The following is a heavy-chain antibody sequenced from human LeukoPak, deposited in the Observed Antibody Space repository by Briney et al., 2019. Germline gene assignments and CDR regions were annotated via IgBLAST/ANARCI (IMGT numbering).Heavy chain of an antibody. CDR1: GFTFSSYA. J-gene: IGHJ4*02. CDR2: ISGSGGST. CDR3: AKGKYSSGYVFDY. V-gene: IGHV3-23*01. Sequence: GGSLRLSCAASGFTFSSYAMSWVRQAPGKGLEWVSAISGSGGSTYYVDPVKGRFTISRDNSKNTLYLQMNSLRAEDTAVYYCAKGKYSSGYVFDYWGQGTLVTVSS. D-gene: IGHD6-19*01.